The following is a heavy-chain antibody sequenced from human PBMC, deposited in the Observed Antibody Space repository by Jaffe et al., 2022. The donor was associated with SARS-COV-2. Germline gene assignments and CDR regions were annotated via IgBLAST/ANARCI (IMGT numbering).Heavy chain of an antibody. V-gene: IGHV1-2*02. CDR1: GYTFTGYY. D-gene: IGHD3-22*01. CDR2: INPNSGGT. J-gene: IGHJ6*02. CDR3: ARNFITMIVDYGMDV. Sequence: QVQLVQSGAEVKKPGASVKVSCKASGYTFTGYYMHWVRQAPGQGLEWMGWINPNSGGTNYAQKFQGRVTMTRDTSISTAYMELSRLRSDDTAVYYCARNFITMIVDYGMDVWGQGTTVTVSS.